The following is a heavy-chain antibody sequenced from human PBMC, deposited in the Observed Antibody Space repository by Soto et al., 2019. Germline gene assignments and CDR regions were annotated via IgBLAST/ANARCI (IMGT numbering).Heavy chain of an antibody. CDR1: GYSISGRNW. CDR2: IYYSGTT. V-gene: IGHV4-28*01. Sequence: SETLCLSCAVSGYSISGRNWWGWIRQPPGKGLEWIGYIYYSGTTYYNPSLKSRVTMSVDTSKNQFSLKLTSVTAVDTAVYYCARREIQGPIDYWGQGTLVTVSS. D-gene: IGHD1-26*01. CDR3: ARREIQGPIDY. J-gene: IGHJ4*02.